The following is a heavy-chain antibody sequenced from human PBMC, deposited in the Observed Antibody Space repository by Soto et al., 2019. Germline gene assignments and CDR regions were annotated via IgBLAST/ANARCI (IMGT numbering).Heavy chain of an antibody. CDR1: GGTFSSYA. J-gene: IGHJ6*02. D-gene: IGHD6-13*01. Sequence: QVQLVQSGAEVKKPGSSVKVSCKASGGTFSSYAISWVRQAPGQGLEWMGGIIPIFGTANYAQKFQGRVTINAEESTSTAYMELSSLRSEDTAVYYCARASAIAAAGDYYYDMDVWGQGTTVTVSS. V-gene: IGHV1-69*01. CDR2: IIPIFGTA. CDR3: ARASAIAAAGDYYYDMDV.